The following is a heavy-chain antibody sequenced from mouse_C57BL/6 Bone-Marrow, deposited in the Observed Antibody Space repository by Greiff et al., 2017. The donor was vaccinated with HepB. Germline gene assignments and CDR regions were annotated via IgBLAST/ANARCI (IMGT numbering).Heavy chain of an antibody. D-gene: IGHD2-4*01. J-gene: IGHJ4*01. Sequence: LVESGAELARPGASVKLSCKASGYTFTSYGISWVKQRTGQGLEWIGEIYPRSGNTYYNEKFKGKATLTADKSSSTAYMQLSSLTSEDSAVYYCARDDDYDVYAMDYWGQGTSVTVSS. CDR3: ARDDDYDVYAMDY. CDR1: GYTFTSYG. CDR2: IYPRSGNT. V-gene: IGHV1-81*01.